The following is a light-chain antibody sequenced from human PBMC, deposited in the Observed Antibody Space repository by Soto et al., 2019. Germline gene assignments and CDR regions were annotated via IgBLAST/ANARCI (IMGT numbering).Light chain of an antibody. V-gene: IGLV2-14*01. J-gene: IGLJ1*01. Sequence: QSALTQPASVSGSPGQSITISCTGTSSDVGGYDYVSWYQQHPGEGPKLMIYDVSNRPSGVSSRFSGSKSGNTASLTISGLQAEDEADYYCSSYTSSSTYVFGSGTKVTVL. CDR1: SSDVGGYDY. CDR3: SSYTSSSTYV. CDR2: DVS.